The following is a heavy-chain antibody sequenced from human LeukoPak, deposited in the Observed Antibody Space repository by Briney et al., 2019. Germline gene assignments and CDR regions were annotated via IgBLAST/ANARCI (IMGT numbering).Heavy chain of an antibody. Sequence: GGSPRLSCAASGFTFSSYAMSWVRQAPGKGLEWVSVIYSGDSTYYADSVKGRFTISRDNSKNTLYLQMNSLRAEDTAVYYCAREPARDGYKSGAFDIWGQGTIVTVSS. CDR1: GFTFSSYA. J-gene: IGHJ3*02. CDR2: IYSGDST. D-gene: IGHD5-24*01. V-gene: IGHV3-53*01. CDR3: AREPARDGYKSGAFDI.